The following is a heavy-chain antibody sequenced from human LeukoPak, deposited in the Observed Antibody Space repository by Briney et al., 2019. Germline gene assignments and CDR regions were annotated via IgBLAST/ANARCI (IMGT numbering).Heavy chain of an antibody. D-gene: IGHD5-12*01. CDR2: IHDGGST. V-gene: IGHV4-30-2*01. CDR3: ARIKGWLSGYYYGMDV. CDR1: GGSISSGGYY. Sequence: SETLSLTCTVSGGSISSGGYYWSWIRQPPGKGLEWIGFIHDGGSTSYNSSLKSRVAISVDRSKNQFSLTLSSVTAADTAIYYCARIKGWLSGYYYGMDVWGQGTTVTVSS. J-gene: IGHJ6*02.